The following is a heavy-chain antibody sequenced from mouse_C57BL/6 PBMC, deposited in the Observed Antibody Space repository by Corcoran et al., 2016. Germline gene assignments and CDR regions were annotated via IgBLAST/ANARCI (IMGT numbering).Heavy chain of an antibody. CDR3: ARDTTVVAHFDY. J-gene: IGHJ2*01. D-gene: IGHD1-1*01. CDR1: GYTFTSYG. Sequence: QVQLQQSGAELARPGASVKLSCKSSGYTFTSYGISWVKQRTGQGLEWIGEIYPRSGNTYYNEKFKGKATLTADKSSSTAYMELRSLTSEDSADYFCARDTTVVAHFDYWGQGATLRV. V-gene: IGHV1-81*01. CDR2: IYPRSGNT.